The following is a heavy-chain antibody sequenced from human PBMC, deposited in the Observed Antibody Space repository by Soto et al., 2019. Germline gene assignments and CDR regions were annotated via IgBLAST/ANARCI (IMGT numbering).Heavy chain of an antibody. Sequence: SETLSLTCAVYGGSFSGYYWSWIRQPPGKGLEWIGEINHSGSTNYNPSLKSRVTISVDTSKNQFSLKLSSVTAADTAVYYCARGPSRGYSYGYGRDYWGQGTLVTVSS. CDR1: GGSFSGYY. CDR3: ARGPSRGYSYGYGRDY. CDR2: INHSGST. J-gene: IGHJ4*02. D-gene: IGHD5-18*01. V-gene: IGHV4-34*01.